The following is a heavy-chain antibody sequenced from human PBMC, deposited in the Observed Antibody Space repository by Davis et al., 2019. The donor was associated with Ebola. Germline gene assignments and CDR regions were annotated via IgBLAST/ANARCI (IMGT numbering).Heavy chain of an antibody. D-gene: IGHD6-6*01. V-gene: IGHV3-21*01. CDR3: ARELIAARPPYYYYGMDV. J-gene: IGHJ6*02. Sequence: GESLKISCAASGFTFSSYSMNWVRQAPGKGLEWVSSISSSSYIYYADSVKGRFTISRDNAKNSLYLQMNSLRAEDTAVYYCARELIAARPPYYYYGMDVWGQGTTVTVSS. CDR2: ISSSSYI. CDR1: GFTFSSYS.